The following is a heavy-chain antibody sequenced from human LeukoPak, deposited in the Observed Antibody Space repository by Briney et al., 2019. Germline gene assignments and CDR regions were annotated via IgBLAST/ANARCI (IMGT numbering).Heavy chain of an antibody. Sequence: PGRSLRLSCAASGFIFSHYGIHWVRQAPGKGLEWVSAISGSGGSTYYADSVKGRFTISRDNAKNSLYLQMNSLRAEDTAVYYCAKGTYGSGSYYNGLFDYWGQGTLVTVSS. CDR2: ISGSGGST. CDR3: AKGTYGSGSYYNGLFDY. J-gene: IGHJ4*02. V-gene: IGHV3-23*01. D-gene: IGHD3-10*01. CDR1: GFIFSHYG.